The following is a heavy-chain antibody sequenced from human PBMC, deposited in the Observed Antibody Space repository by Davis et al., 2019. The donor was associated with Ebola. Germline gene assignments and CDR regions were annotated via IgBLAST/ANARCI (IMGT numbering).Heavy chain of an antibody. CDR2: ISCGSTI. V-gene: IGHV3-48*04. D-gene: IGHD5-24*01. CDR1: GFTFSSYG. CDR3: AREGHPTERARTFDM. Sequence: PGGSLRLSCAASGFTFSSYGMHWVRQAPGKGLEWLSYISCGSTIFYAAAVKGRFTIPRDNDNSSIYLQMNGLSGEDTGMYYCAREGHPTERARTFDMWGPGTMVTVSS. J-gene: IGHJ3*02.